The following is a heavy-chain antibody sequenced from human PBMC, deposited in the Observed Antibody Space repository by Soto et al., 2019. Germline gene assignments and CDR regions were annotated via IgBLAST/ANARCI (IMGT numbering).Heavy chain of an antibody. CDR1: GYTFTSYY. J-gene: IGHJ6*02. CDR2: INPSGGST. V-gene: IGHV1-46*01. CDR3: ASDPQPPYGLANYYYYGMDV. D-gene: IGHD2-21*01. Sequence: QVQLVQSGAEVKKPGASVKVSCKASGYTFTSYYMHWVRQAPGQGLEWMGIINPSGGSTSYAQKFQGRVTMPRDTSTSTVYMELSTLRSEDTAVYYCASDPQPPYGLANYYYYGMDVWGQGTTVTVSS.